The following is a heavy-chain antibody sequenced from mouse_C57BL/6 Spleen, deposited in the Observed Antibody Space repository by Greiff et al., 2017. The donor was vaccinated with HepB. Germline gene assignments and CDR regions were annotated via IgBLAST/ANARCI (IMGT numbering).Heavy chain of an antibody. CDR2: IYPGDGDT. Sequence: QVQLQQSRPELVKPGASVKISCKASGYAFSSSWMNWVKQRPGKGLEWIGRIYPGDGDTNYNGKFKGKATLTADKSSSTAYMQLSSLTSEDSAVYFCAREDITTVVDFDYWGQGTTLTVSS. CDR1: GYAFSSSW. CDR3: AREDITTVVDFDY. J-gene: IGHJ2*01. D-gene: IGHD1-1*01. V-gene: IGHV1-82*01.